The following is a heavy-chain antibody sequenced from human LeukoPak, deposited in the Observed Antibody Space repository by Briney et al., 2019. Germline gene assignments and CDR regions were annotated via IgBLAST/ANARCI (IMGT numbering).Heavy chain of an antibody. Sequence: GSLRLSCAASGFNFGSYSMTWVRQAPGKGLEWIGEIYHSGSTNYHASLKSRVTISVDTSKNQFSLKLNSVTVADTAVYYCVTSIALAGWGGFGVWGQGRMVTVSS. CDR2: IYHSGST. D-gene: IGHD6-13*01. CDR1: GFNFGSYS. J-gene: IGHJ3*01. V-gene: IGHV4-4*02. CDR3: VTSIALAGWGGFGV.